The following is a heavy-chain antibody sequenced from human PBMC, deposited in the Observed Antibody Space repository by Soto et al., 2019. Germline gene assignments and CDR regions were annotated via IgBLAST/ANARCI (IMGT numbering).Heavy chain of an antibody. CDR2: IFHDGTA. Sequence: SETLSLTCAVSGVSISSGNWWTWVRQSPQRGLEYIGEIFHDGTANYYPSFERRVAISVDTSKNQFSLKLTSVTAADTAIYFCARLVYDTRLNYMYFDYWGQGTLVTVYS. CDR3: ARLVYDTRLNYMYFDY. J-gene: IGHJ4*02. CDR1: GVSISSGNW. D-gene: IGHD3-10*01. V-gene: IGHV4-4*02.